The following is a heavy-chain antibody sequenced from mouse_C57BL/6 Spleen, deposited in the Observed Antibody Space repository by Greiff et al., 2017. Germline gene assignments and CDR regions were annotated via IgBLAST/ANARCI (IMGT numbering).Heavy chain of an antibody. CDR1: GYAFSSSW. CDR2: IYPGDGDT. Sequence: QVQLQQSGPELVKPGASVKISCKASGYAFSSSWMNWVKQRPGKGLEWIGRIYPGDGDTNYNGKFKGKATLTADKSSSTAYMQLSSLSSEDSAVYFCARYYEGAMDYWGQGTSVTVSS. V-gene: IGHV1-82*01. CDR3: ARYYEGAMDY. D-gene: IGHD2-4*01. J-gene: IGHJ4*01.